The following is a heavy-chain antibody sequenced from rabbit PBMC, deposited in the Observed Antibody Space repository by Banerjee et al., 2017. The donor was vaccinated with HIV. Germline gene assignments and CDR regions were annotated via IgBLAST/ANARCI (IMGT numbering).Heavy chain of an antibody. Sequence: QEQLVESGGGLVTLGGSLKLSCKASGFDFSSYGISWVRQAPGKGLEWIACIGGGTGNHYYANWAKGRFTISKASSTTVTLQMTSLTVADTATYFCARDLAGVTGWNFGLWGPGTLVTVS. D-gene: IGHD4-1*01. CDR1: GFDFSSYG. CDR3: ARDLAGVTGWNFGL. J-gene: IGHJ4*01. CDR2: IGGGTGNH. V-gene: IGHV1S45*01.